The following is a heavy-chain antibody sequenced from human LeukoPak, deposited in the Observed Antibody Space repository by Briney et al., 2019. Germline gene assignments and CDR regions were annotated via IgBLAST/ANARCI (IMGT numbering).Heavy chain of an antibody. CDR1: GGSISSYY. CDR3: ARQGYSAYEILDY. V-gene: IGHV4-59*08. CDR2: IYYSGST. D-gene: IGHD5-12*01. Sequence: SETLSLTCTVSGGSISSYYWSWIRQPPGKGLEWIGYIYYSGSTNYSPSLKSRVTVSVDTSKNQFSLKLSSVTAADTAVYYCARQGYSAYEILDYWGQGTLVTVSS. J-gene: IGHJ4*02.